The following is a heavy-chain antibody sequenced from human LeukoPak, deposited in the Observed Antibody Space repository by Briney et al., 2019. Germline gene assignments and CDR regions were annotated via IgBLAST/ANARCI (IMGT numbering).Heavy chain of an antibody. Sequence: PGGSLRLSCEASGFTFDDYAMHWVRQAPGKGLEWVSGISWNSGSIGYADSVKGRFTISRDNAKNSLYLQMNSLRAEDTALYYCAKDIGGTWGQGTLVTVSS. J-gene: IGHJ5*02. D-gene: IGHD3-16*01. CDR3: AKDIGGT. CDR1: GFTFDDYA. CDR2: ISWNSGSI. V-gene: IGHV3-9*01.